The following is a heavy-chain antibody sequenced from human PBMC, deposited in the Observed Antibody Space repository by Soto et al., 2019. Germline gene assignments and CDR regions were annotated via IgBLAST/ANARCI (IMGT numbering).Heavy chain of an antibody. CDR2: ISYDGRDK. CDR1: GFTFSSYA. V-gene: IGHV3-30-3*01. D-gene: IGHD2-15*01. Sequence: QVQLVESGGGVVQPGRSLRLSCAASGFTFSSYAMHWVRQAPGKGLEWVAIISYDGRDKYYADSVKGRFTISRDDSKNTLYLQMNSLRAEDTAVYYCVRRYSDAFDLWGQGTMVTVSP. J-gene: IGHJ3*01. CDR3: VRRYSDAFDL.